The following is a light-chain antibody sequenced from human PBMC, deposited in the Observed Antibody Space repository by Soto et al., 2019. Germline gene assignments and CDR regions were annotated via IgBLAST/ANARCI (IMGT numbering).Light chain of an antibody. CDR2: GQN. CDR3: AVSDDSLAGRV. V-gene: IGLV1-44*01. CDR1: SSNIGTNA. Sequence: QSVLTQPPSASGTPGQRVTISCSGSSSNIGTNAVTWYQHLPGTAPLLLIYGQNQRPAGVXDRFSGSKSGTSASLAISGLQSEDEADYYCAVSDDSLAGRVFGGGTKVTVL. J-gene: IGLJ2*01.